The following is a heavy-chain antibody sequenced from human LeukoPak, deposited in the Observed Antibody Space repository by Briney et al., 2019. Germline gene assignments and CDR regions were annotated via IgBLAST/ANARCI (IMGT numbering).Heavy chain of an antibody. CDR3: AKAVSGDSSGWFNYYFEY. CDR2: ISGSGGST. D-gene: IGHD6-19*01. CDR1: GFTFSSYA. J-gene: IGHJ4*02. V-gene: IGHV3-23*01. Sequence: PGGSLRLSCAASGFTFSSYAMSWVRQAPGKGLEWVSAISGSGGSTYYADSVKGRFTISRDNSKNTLYLQMNSLRAEDTAVYYCAKAVSGDSSGWFNYYFEYWGQGTLVTVSS.